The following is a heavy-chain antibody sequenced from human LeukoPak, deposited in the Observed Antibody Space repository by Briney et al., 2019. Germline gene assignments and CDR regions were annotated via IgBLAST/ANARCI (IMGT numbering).Heavy chain of an antibody. Sequence: GGSLRLSCAASGFTFSGSAMHWVRQASGKGLKWDGRIRSKANSYATAYAASVKGRFTISRDDSKNTAYLQMNSLKTEDTAVYYCARNRDYYGSESYSLYNYYYYGMDVWGQGATVIVSS. CDR2: IRSKANSYAT. D-gene: IGHD3-10*01. J-gene: IGHJ6*02. V-gene: IGHV3-73*01. CDR1: GFTFSGSA. CDR3: ARNRDYYGSESYSLYNYYYYGMDV.